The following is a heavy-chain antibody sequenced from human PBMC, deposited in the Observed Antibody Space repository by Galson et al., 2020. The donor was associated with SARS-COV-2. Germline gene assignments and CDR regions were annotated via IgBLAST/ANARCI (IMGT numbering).Heavy chain of an antibody. CDR3: AKEAGTGWATDYFQH. Sequence: GGSLRLSCATSGFTFQNYAMGWVRQAPGKGLEWVSLIAAGGDTYYADSVEGRFTISRDNLRNTLFLQMNSLRVDDTAVYYCAKEAGTGWATDYFQHWGKGTLVTVSS. CDR2: IAAGGDT. J-gene: IGHJ1*01. D-gene: IGHD6-19*01. CDR1: GFTFQNYA. V-gene: IGHV3-23*03.